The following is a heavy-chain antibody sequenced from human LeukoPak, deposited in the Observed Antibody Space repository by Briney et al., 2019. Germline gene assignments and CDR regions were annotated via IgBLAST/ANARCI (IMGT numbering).Heavy chain of an antibody. CDR2: INPNSGGT. J-gene: IGHJ5*02. V-gene: IGHV1-2*02. CDR1: GYSLTGYY. D-gene: IGHD3-22*01. Sequence: ASVKVSCKASGYSLTGYYMHWVRQAPGQRLDWMGWINPNSGGTKYAQKFQGRVTMTRDTSSSTAYMELSRLRSDDTAVYYCGRGLRYYYDSSGYTNWFDPWGQGTLVTVSS. CDR3: GRGLRYYYDSSGYTNWFDP.